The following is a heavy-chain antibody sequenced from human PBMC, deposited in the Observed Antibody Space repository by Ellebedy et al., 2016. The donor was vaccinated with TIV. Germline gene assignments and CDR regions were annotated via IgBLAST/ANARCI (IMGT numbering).Heavy chain of an antibody. CDR2: TWSSSSAI. Sequence: PGGSLRLSCAASGFTFGRNRLTWVRWAPGKGLEWVSYTWSSSSAIYYADSVKGRFTISKDNAKSSLFLQMNILRDEDTDVYYCARVGVLKRRGAFDIWGQGTMVTVSS. J-gene: IGHJ3*02. CDR1: GFTFGRNR. CDR3: ARVGVLKRRGAFDI. D-gene: IGHD1-1*01. V-gene: IGHV3-48*02.